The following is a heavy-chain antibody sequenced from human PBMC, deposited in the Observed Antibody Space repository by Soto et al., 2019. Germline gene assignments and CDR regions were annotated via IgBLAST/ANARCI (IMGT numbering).Heavy chain of an antibody. J-gene: IGHJ4*02. Sequence: QLQQWGAGLLKPSETLSLTCAVYNGPFSKYYWNWIRQSPGKGLEWIGEINQSGATNYNPSLKSRVTISVDTSKNQFSLKLKSLTAADTAVYYCARGYYYASGSSFPYWGQGTLVTVSS. CDR1: NGPFSKYY. CDR3: ARGYYYASGSSFPY. D-gene: IGHD3-10*01. V-gene: IGHV4-34*01. CDR2: INQSGAT.